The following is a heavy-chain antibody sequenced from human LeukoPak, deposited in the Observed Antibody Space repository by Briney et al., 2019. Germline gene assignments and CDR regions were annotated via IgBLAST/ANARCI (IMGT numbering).Heavy chain of an antibody. Sequence: SQTLSLTCTVSGGSISSGSYYWSWIRQPPGKGLEWIGYIHYSGSTNYNPSLKSRVTISVDTSKNQFSLKLSSVTAADTAAYYCARGGYDILTGYWNWFDPWGQGTLVTVSS. CDR3: ARGGYDILTGYWNWFDP. J-gene: IGHJ5*02. CDR2: IHYSGST. V-gene: IGHV4-61*01. D-gene: IGHD3-9*01. CDR1: GGSISSGSYY.